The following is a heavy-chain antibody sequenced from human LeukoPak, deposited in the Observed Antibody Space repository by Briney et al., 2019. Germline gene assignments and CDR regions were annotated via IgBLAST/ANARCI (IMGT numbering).Heavy chain of an antibody. CDR1: GYTFTSYT. Sequence: ASVKVSCKASGYTFTSYTINWVRQAPGQGLEWMGWINTNTGNPTYAQGFTGRFVFSLDTSVSTAYLQWSSLKASDTAMYYCARYGRSWVRGMDVWGQGTTVTVSS. J-gene: IGHJ6*02. D-gene: IGHD6-13*01. V-gene: IGHV7-4-1*02. CDR3: ARYGRSWVRGMDV. CDR2: INTNTGNP.